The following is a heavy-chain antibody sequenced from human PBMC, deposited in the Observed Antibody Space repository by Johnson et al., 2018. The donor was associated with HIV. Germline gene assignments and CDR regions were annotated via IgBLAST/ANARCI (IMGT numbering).Heavy chain of an antibody. Sequence: VQLVESGGGLVQPGGSLRLSCAASGFTVSSYYMSWVRQAPGKGLEWVSVLFSGGSTYYADSVKGRFTISRDNSKNTLYLQMNSLRAEDTAVYYCARDGLSGAFDIWGQGTMVTVSS. V-gene: IGHV3-66*01. CDR1: GFTVSSYY. D-gene: IGHD6-25*01. CDR2: LFSGGST. CDR3: ARDGLSGAFDI. J-gene: IGHJ3*02.